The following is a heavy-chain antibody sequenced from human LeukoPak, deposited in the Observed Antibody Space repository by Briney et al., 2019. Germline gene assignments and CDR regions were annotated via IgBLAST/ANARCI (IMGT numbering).Heavy chain of an antibody. CDR3: AREKYYYDSSGYSEFDY. Sequence: GGSLRLSCAASGFTFSSYGMHWVRQAPGKGLEWVAVIWYDGSNKYYADSVKGRFTISRDNSKNTLYLQMNSLRAEGTAVYYCAREKYYYDSSGYSEFDYWGQGTLVTVSS. CDR2: IWYDGSNK. D-gene: IGHD3-22*01. CDR1: GFTFSSYG. J-gene: IGHJ4*02. V-gene: IGHV3-33*01.